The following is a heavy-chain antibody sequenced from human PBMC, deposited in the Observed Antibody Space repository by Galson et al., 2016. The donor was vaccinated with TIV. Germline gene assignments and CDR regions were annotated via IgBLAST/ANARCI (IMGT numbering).Heavy chain of an antibody. CDR1: GYPFSGYY. V-gene: IGHV5-51*01. CDR3: ARHDSSAFSNWYFNL. CDR2: IYPGNYHT. J-gene: IGHJ2*01. D-gene: IGHD3-22*01. Sequence: QSGAEVKKTGESLKISCRGSGYPFSGYYIGWVRQVPGKGLEWMGIIYPGNYHTVYSPSFEGQVTTSADKSTTTAYLQWNSLKPSDTAMYYCARHDSSAFSNWYFNLWGRGTLVTVSS.